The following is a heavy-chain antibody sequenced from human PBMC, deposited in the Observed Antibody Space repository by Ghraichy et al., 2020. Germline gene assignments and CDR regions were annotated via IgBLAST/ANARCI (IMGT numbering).Heavy chain of an antibody. D-gene: IGHD3-10*01. CDR1: GFTFSSYW. Sequence: GGSLRLSCAASGFTFSSYWMSWVRQAPGKGLEWVANIKQDGSEKYYVDSVKGRFTISRDNAKNSLYLQMNSLRAEDTAVYYCARDRLWFGELSSRAGYGMDVWGQGTTVTVSS. CDR3: ARDRLWFGELSSRAGYGMDV. J-gene: IGHJ6*02. V-gene: IGHV3-7*03. CDR2: IKQDGSEK.